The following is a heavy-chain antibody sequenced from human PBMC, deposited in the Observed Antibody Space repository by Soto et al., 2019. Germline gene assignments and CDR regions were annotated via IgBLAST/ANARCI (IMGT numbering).Heavy chain of an antibody. CDR3: ARNTYYYDLNWFDP. D-gene: IGHD3-22*01. CDR2: ISSSSSTI. J-gene: IGHJ5*02. Sequence: GGSLRLSCAASGFTFSSYSMNWVRQAPGKGLEWVSYISSSSSTIYYADSVKGRFTISRDNAKNSLYLQMNSLRAEDTAVYYCARNTYYYDLNWFDPWGQGTLVTVSS. V-gene: IGHV3-48*01. CDR1: GFTFSSYS.